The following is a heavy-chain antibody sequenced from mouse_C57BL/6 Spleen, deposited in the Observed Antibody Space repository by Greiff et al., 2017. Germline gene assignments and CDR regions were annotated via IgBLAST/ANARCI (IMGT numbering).Heavy chain of an antibody. CDR1: GYTFTSYW. V-gene: IGHV1-53*01. D-gene: IGHD1-1*01. CDR3: ERREGYGSRGYFDV. CDR2: ITPSNGGT. Sequence: VQLQQPGPELVKPGASVKLSCKASGYTFTSYWMPWVKQRPGQGLEWIGNITPSNGGTNYNEKFKSKATLAVDKSSSTAYMQLSSLTSEDSAVYYGERREGYGSRGYFDVWGTGTTVTVS. J-gene: IGHJ1*03.